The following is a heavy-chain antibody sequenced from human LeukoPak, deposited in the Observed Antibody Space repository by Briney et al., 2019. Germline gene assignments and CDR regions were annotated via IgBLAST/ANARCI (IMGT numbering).Heavy chain of an antibody. Sequence: GESLKISCKGSGYSFTSYWIGWVRQMPGKGLEWMGIVYPGDSDTRYSPSFQGQVTISADKSISTAYLQWSSLKASDTAMYYCASPAKRDCSGGSCYPGGAFDIWGQGTMVTVSS. V-gene: IGHV5-51*01. CDR1: GYSFTSYW. D-gene: IGHD2-15*01. J-gene: IGHJ3*02. CDR3: ASPAKRDCSGGSCYPGGAFDI. CDR2: VYPGDSDT.